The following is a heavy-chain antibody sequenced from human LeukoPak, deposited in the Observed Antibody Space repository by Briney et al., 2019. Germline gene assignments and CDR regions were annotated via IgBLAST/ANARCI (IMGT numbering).Heavy chain of an antibody. CDR1: GFTFSSYG. Sequence: GRSLRLSCAAYGFTFSSYGMHWVRQAPGKGLEWVAVISYDGSNKYYADSVKGRFTISRDNSKNTLYLQMNSLRAEDTAVYYCAKTFWTTVTTDLFDYWGQGTLVTVSS. CDR3: AKTFWTTVTTDLFDY. CDR2: ISYDGSNK. D-gene: IGHD4-17*01. V-gene: IGHV3-30*18. J-gene: IGHJ4*02.